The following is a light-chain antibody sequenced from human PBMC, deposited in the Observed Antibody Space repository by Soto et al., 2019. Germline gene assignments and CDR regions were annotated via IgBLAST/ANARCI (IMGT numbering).Light chain of an antibody. CDR2: EFS. V-gene: IGLV2-14*01. Sequence: QSVLTQPAPVSGTPGKSITISCTATSSDIAGYNIVSWYQQHPGEAPKLILFEFSNRPSGFSNRFSGSKSGNSASLPISGLQAEAAADYYCGSFTTSTTLEVFVTGPKVTVL. J-gene: IGLJ1*01. CDR3: GSFTTSTTLEV. CDR1: SSDIAGYNI.